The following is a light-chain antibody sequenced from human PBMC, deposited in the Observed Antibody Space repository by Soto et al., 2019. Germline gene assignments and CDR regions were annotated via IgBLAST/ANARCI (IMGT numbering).Light chain of an antibody. CDR2: VNSGGSH. V-gene: IGLV4-69*01. CDR1: SGHSNYA. CDR3: RTWGTGSARVV. J-gene: IGLJ7*01. Sequence: QSVLTQSPSASASLGASVKLTCTLSSGHSNYAIAWHQQQPETGPRYLMKVNSGGSHIKGDGIPDRFSGSSSGAERYLFTSSLQSEVEADYDWRTWGTGSARVVFGGGTQLTV.